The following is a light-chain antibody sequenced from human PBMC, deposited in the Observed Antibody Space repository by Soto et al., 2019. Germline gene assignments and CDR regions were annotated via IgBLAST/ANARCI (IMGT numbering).Light chain of an antibody. CDR2: EVS. J-gene: IGLJ1*01. CDR1: SSDVGGYNY. V-gene: IGLV2-14*01. Sequence: QSVLTQPPSASGSPGQSITISCTGTSSDVGGYNYVSWYQQHPGKAPKLLIHEVSNRPSGVSHRFSGSKYGNTASLTISGLQTEDEADYYCSSYTTSSTPHYVFGTGTKLTVL. CDR3: SSYTTSSTPHYV.